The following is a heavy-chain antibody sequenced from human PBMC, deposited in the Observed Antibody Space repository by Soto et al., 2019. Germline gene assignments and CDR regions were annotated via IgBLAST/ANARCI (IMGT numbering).Heavy chain of an antibody. V-gene: IGHV1-69*01. CDR3: ARGASP. J-gene: IGHJ5*02. Sequence: GQGLEWMGGIIPIFGTANYAQKFQGRVTITADESTSTAYLELSSLNSDEAAVYYCARGASPWGQGTLVTVSS. CDR2: IIPIFGTA.